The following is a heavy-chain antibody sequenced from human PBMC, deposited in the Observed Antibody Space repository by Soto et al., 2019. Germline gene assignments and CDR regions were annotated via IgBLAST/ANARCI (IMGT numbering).Heavy chain of an antibody. V-gene: IGHV3-33*01. CDR2: IWYDGSNK. J-gene: IGHJ6*02. CDR1: GFTFSSYG. Sequence: GGSLRLSCAASGFTFSSYGMHWVRQAPGKGLEWVAVIWYDGSNKYYADSVKGRFTISRDNSKNTLYLQMNSLRAEDTAVYYCARVKAPVYQSHVNSSSWYWDYSYYGMDVWGQGPTVTVSS. CDR3: ARVKAPVYQSHVNSSSWYWDYSYYGMDV. D-gene: IGHD6-13*01.